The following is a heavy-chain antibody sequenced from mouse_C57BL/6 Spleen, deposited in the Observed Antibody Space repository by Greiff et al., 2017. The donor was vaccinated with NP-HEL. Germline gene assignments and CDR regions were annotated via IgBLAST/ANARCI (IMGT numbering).Heavy chain of an antibody. Sequence: VQLKESGPGMVKPSQSLSLTCTVTGYSITSGYDWHWIRHFPGNKLEWMGYISYSGSTNYNPSLKSRISITHDTSKNHFFLKLNSVTTEDTATYYCAGGDYDSFAYWGQGTLVTVSA. CDR1: GYSITSGYD. V-gene: IGHV3-1*01. J-gene: IGHJ3*01. CDR3: AGGDYDSFAY. CDR2: ISYSGST. D-gene: IGHD2-4*01.